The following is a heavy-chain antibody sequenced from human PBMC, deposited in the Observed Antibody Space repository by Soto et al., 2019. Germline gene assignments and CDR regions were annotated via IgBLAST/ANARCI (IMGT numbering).Heavy chain of an antibody. J-gene: IGHJ4*02. Sequence: EVQLLESGGGLVQPGGSLRLSCAASGFTFSSSAMSWVRQAPGKGLEWVSATTASGYTADYADSVKGRFTIPRDNFKITLYLQMNSLSAEDAATYYCAKDLRFGRLSADYPDQWCQGTLVAVSS. CDR3: AKDLRFGRLSADYPDQ. CDR2: TTASGYTA. V-gene: IGHV3-23*01. CDR1: GFTFSSSA. D-gene: IGHD4-17*01.